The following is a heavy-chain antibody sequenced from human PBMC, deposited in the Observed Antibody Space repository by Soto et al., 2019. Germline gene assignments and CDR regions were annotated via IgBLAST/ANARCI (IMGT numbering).Heavy chain of an antibody. CDR3: AGNYFWSGYYIDY. J-gene: IGHJ4*02. CDR1: GGSISSYY. V-gene: IGHV4-59*06. Sequence: PSETLSLTSTVSGGSISSYYWSWIRQPPGKGLEWIGYIYYSGSTYYNPSLKSRVTISLDTSKNQFSLKLSSVTAADTAVYYCAGNYFWSGYYIDYWGQGTLVTVSS. CDR2: IYYSGST. D-gene: IGHD3-3*01.